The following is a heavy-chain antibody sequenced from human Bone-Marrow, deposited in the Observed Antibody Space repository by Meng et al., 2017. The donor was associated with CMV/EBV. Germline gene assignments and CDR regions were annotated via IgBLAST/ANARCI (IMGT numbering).Heavy chain of an antibody. D-gene: IGHD6-19*01. Sequence: SVKVSCKASGGTFSSYAISWVRQAPGQGLEWMGGIIPILGIANYAQKFQGRVTITADKSTSTAYMELSSLRSEDTAAYYCARAGAWSSETDYWGQGTLVTVSS. CDR3: ARAGAWSSETDY. CDR1: GGTFSSYA. CDR2: IIPILGIA. J-gene: IGHJ4*02. V-gene: IGHV1-69*10.